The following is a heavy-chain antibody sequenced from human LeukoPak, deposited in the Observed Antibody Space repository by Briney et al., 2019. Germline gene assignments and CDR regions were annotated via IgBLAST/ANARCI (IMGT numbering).Heavy chain of an antibody. D-gene: IGHD1-26*01. J-gene: IGHJ4*02. V-gene: IGHV3-21*01. Sequence: KPGGSLRLSCAASGFTFSSYSMNWVRRAPGKGLEWVSSISSSSSYIYYADSVKGRFTISRDNAKNSLYLQMNSLRAEDTAVYYCARGGSYSTTFDYWGQGTLVTVSS. CDR2: ISSSSSYI. CDR3: ARGGSYSTTFDY. CDR1: GFTFSSYS.